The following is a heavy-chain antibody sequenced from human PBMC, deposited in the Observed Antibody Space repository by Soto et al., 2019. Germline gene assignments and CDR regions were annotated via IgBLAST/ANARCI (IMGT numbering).Heavy chain of an antibody. CDR3: AILDPGTSVYY. Sequence: QVQLQESGPGLVKPSGTLSLTCAVSGGSFTSNNWWPWVRQPPGQGLEWIGEIYRTGSTNYNPSLKSRVTISLNKSENQFSLKVTSLTAADTAVYYCAILDPGTSVYYWGQGTLVTVSS. CDR1: GGSFTSNNW. J-gene: IGHJ4*02. CDR2: IYRTGST. V-gene: IGHV4-4*02. D-gene: IGHD1-7*01.